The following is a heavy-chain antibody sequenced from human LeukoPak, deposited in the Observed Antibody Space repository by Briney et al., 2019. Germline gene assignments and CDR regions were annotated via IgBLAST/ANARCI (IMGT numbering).Heavy chain of an antibody. CDR3: AADIAGRYYYYGMDV. D-gene: IGHD2-15*01. CDR1: GFTFTSSA. J-gene: IGHJ6*02. Sequence: SVKVSCKASGFTFTSSAMQWVRQARGQRLEWIGWIVVGSGNTNYAQKFQERVTITRDMSTSTAYMELSSLRSEDTAVYYCAADIAGRYYYYGMDVWGQGTTVTVSS. V-gene: IGHV1-58*02. CDR2: IVVGSGNT.